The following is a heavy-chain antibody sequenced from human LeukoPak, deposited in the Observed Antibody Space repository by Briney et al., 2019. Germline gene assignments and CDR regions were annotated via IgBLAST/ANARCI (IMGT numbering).Heavy chain of an antibody. Sequence: ASVKVSCKASGYRFTTHGISWVRQAPGQGLEWLGWISGYSGKTNSAQNLQGRVTMTTDTSTSTDTSTNTAYMELRSLRSDDTAVYYCARVNGYCTSTSCHDYWGQGTLVTVSS. CDR3: ARVNGYCTSTSCHDY. D-gene: IGHD2-2*01. CDR1: GYRFTTHG. V-gene: IGHV1-18*01. CDR2: ISGYSGKT. J-gene: IGHJ4*02.